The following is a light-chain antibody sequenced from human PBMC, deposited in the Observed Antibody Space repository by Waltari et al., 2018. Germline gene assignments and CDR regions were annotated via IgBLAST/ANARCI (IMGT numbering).Light chain of an antibody. V-gene: IGKV4-1*01. Sequence: DIVMTQSPDSLAVSLGERATINCRSSRSVLDSSNNRHYLAWYQQKPGQPPKLFVYWASTPDSGVPDRFRVSGAGTDYTLTISSLQAEDVAVYYCHQDYDIPWTFGQGTRVEIK. CDR2: WAS. CDR3: HQDYDIPWT. J-gene: IGKJ1*01. CDR1: RSVLDSSNNRHY.